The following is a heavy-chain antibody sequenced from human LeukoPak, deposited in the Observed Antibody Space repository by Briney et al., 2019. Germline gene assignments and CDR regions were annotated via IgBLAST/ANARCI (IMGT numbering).Heavy chain of an antibody. V-gene: IGHV3-64*01. CDR1: GFTFNNYA. CDR2: ISSNGGGT. CDR3: ARGGEHIVVVTGAFDI. J-gene: IGHJ3*02. D-gene: IGHD2-21*02. Sequence: GGSLRLSCAASGFTFNNYALHWVRQAPGKGLEYVSAISSNGGGTYYANSVKGRFTISRDNSMNTLYLQMGSLTAEDMAVYYCARGGEHIVVVTGAFDIWGQGTMVTVSS.